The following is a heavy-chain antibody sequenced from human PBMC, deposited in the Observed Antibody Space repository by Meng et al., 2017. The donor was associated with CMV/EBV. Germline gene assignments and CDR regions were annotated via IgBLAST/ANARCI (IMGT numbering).Heavy chain of an antibody. CDR1: GFTFSSYG. D-gene: IGHD5-12*01. CDR3: AKEAGRYSGYDFGSYYYYYGMDV. V-gene: IGHV3-33*06. CDR2: IWYDGSNK. Sequence: LSLTGAASGFTFSSYGMHWVRQAPGKGLEWVAVIWYDGSNKYYADSVKGRFTISRDNSKNTLYLQMNSLRAEDTAVYYCAKEAGRYSGYDFGSYYYYYGMDVWGQGTTVTVSS. J-gene: IGHJ6*02.